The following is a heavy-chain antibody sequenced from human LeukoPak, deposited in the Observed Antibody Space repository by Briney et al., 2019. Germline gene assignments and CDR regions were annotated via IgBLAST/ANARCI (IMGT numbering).Heavy chain of an antibody. J-gene: IGHJ4*02. CDR1: GFTFSSYW. Sequence: GGSLRLSCAASGFTFSSYWMSWVRQAPGKGLEWVANIKQDGSEQYYVDSVKGRFTISRDNAKNSLYLQMNSLRAEDTALYYCAREWVGTTRQTDYWGQGTLVTVSS. D-gene: IGHD1-26*01. V-gene: IGHV3-7*01. CDR3: AREWVGTTRQTDY. CDR2: IKQDGSEQ.